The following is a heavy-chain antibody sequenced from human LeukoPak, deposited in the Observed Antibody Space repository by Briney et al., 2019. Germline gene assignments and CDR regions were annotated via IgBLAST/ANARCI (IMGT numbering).Heavy chain of an antibody. CDR1: RFSFSIYW. CDR2: IKSDGIST. D-gene: IGHD3/OR15-3a*01. CDR3: ARKWTGEFLDI. Sequence: PGGSLRLSCAASRFSFSIYWMHWVRQAPGKGLVWVSRIKSDGISTTYADSVKGRFTISRDNAKNTLYLQMNSLRAEDTAVYYCARKWTGEFLDIWGPGTMVTVSS. J-gene: IGHJ3*02. V-gene: IGHV3-74*01.